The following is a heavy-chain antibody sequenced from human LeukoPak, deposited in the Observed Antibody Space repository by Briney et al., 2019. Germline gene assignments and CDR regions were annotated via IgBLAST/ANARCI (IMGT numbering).Heavy chain of an antibody. CDR2: ISGSGGST. Sequence: PGGSLRLSCAASGXTFSSYAMSWVRQAPGKGLEWVSAISGSGGSTYYADSVKGRFTISRDNSKNTLYLRMNSLRAEDTAVYYCAKDKSSSSWYMSFQHWGQGTLVTVSS. J-gene: IGHJ1*01. CDR1: GXTFSSYA. D-gene: IGHD6-13*01. V-gene: IGHV3-23*01. CDR3: AKDKSSSSWYMSFQH.